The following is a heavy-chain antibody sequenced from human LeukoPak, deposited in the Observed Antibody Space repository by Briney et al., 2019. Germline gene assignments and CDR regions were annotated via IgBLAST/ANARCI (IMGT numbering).Heavy chain of an antibody. Sequence: ASVKVSCKASGYTFTGYYMHWVRQAPGQGLEWMGWINPNSGGTNYAQKFQGRVTMTRDTSISTAYMELSRLRSDDTAVYYCARDAYGDYEGALDYWGQGTLVTVSS. CDR2: INPNSGGT. D-gene: IGHD4-17*01. CDR3: ARDAYGDYEGALDY. CDR1: GYTFTGYY. J-gene: IGHJ4*02. V-gene: IGHV1-2*02.